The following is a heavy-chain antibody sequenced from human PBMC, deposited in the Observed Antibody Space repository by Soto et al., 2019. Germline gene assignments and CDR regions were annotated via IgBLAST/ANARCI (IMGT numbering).Heavy chain of an antibody. CDR1: GYTFTSYY. J-gene: IGHJ6*02. CDR2: INPSGGST. D-gene: IGHD3-22*01. V-gene: IGHV1-46*01. Sequence: GASVKVSCKASGYTFTSYYMHWVRQAPGQGLEWMGIINPSGGSTSYAQKFQGRVTMTRGTSTSTVYMELSSLRSEDTAVYYCAREGMAPWFGMDVWGQGTTVTVS. CDR3: AREGMAPWFGMDV.